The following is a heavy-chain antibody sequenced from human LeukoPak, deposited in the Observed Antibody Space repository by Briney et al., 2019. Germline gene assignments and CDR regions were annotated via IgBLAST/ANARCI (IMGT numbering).Heavy chain of an antibody. J-gene: IGHJ6*02. CDR1: GFTFSSYA. CDR2: ISGSGGST. D-gene: IGHD3-3*01. CDR3: ARAYDFWSGYYTNGMDV. Sequence: PGGSLRLSCAASGFTFSSYAMSWVRQAPGKGLEWVSAISGSGGSTYYADSVKGRFTTSRDNSKNTLYLQMNSLRAEDTAVYYCARAYDFWSGYYTNGMDVWGQGTTVTVSS. V-gene: IGHV3-23*01.